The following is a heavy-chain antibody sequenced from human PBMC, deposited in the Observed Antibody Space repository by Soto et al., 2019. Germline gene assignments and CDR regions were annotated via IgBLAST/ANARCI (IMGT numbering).Heavy chain of an antibody. D-gene: IGHD3-16*01. V-gene: IGHV4-30-4*01. Sequence: VQLQESGPGLVKPSQTLSLTCTVSGGSISSGDYYWSWIRQPPGKGLEWIGDIYDSGSTYNNPALKSRVTRSVDTTKNQFALKRSAVTAADTAVYYCALRGGGYWGQGTLGTVSS. CDR2: IYDSGST. J-gene: IGHJ4*02. CDR1: GGSISSGDYY. CDR3: ALRGGGY.